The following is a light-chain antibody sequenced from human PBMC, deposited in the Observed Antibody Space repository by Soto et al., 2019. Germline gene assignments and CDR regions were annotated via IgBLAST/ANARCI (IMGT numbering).Light chain of an antibody. V-gene: IGKV3-20*01. Sequence: EIVLTQSPGTLSLSPGERATLSCRASQSVSSTYLAWYQQKPGQAPRLLIYGASSRATGIPDRFIGSGSGTDFTLTISRLEPEDFAVYYCQQYGSSPPLTFGQGTRLEIK. CDR2: GAS. CDR1: QSVSSTY. J-gene: IGKJ5*01. CDR3: QQYGSSPPLT.